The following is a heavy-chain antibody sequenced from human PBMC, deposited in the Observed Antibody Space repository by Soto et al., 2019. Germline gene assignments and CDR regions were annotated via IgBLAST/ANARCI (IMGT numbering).Heavy chain of an antibody. Sequence: EPLSLTCAVSGYSISSGYYWGWLRQPPGKGLEWIGSTYHGGSTYYNPSLNSRVTLSIDMTNNRVSLILNSVTAADTAVYYCARVGPWVPYYYDSSPYTFENWFDPWGQGTLVTVSS. CDR2: TYHGGST. CDR1: GYSISSGYY. D-gene: IGHD3-22*01. V-gene: IGHV4-38-2*01. CDR3: ARVGPWVPYYYDSSPYTFENWFDP. J-gene: IGHJ5*02.